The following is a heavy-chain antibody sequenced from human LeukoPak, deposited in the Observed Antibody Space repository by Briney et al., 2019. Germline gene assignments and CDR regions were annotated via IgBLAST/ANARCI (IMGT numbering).Heavy chain of an antibody. Sequence: PGGSLRLSXAASGFTFSTYGIHWVRQAPGKGLEWVALIQYDGSYKFYADSVQGRFSISRDNSKNTLFLQMNSLRAEDTAVYYCAKTSDQLLYSKFDYWGQGTLVTVSS. CDR3: AKTSDQLLYSKFDY. V-gene: IGHV3-30*02. CDR2: IQYDGSYK. D-gene: IGHD2-2*02. CDR1: GFTFSTYG. J-gene: IGHJ4*02.